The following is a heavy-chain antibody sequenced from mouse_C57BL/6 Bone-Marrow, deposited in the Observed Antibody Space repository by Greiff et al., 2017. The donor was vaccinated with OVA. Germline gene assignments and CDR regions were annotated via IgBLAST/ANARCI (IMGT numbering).Heavy chain of an antibody. CDR1: GYTFTSYW. J-gene: IGHJ2*01. D-gene: IGHD1-1*01. CDR2: IDPSDSYT. V-gene: IGHV1-69*01. Sequence: VQLQQPGAELVMPGASVKLSCKASGYTFTSYWMHWVKQRPGQGLEWIGEIDPSDSYTNYNQKFKVKSTLTVDKSSSTAYMQLSSLTSEDSAVYYCARGEKNYGSSLYYFDYWGQGTTLTVSS. CDR3: ARGEKNYGSSLYYFDY.